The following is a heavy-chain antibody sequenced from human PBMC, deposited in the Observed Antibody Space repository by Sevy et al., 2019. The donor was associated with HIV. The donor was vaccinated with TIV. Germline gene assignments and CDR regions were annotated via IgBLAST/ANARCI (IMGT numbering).Heavy chain of an antibody. CDR1: GFTFSRFG. Sequence: GGSLRLSCAVSGFTFSRFGMHWVRQAPGKGLEWVVVISYDGNDKHYAESVKGRFTISRDNSKNTLHLEMNSLRAEDTAVYYCARDQQCTIVGEITDYYFYYGMDVWGQGTTVTVSS. CDR3: ARDQQCTIVGEITDYYFYYGMDV. D-gene: IGHD3-3*01. V-gene: IGHV3-30*04. CDR2: ISYDGNDK. J-gene: IGHJ6*02.